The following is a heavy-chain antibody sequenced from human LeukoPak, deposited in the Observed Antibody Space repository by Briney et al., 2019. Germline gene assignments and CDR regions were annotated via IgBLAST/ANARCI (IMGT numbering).Heavy chain of an antibody. D-gene: IGHD2-2*01. CDR3: AKDLADSTDDGY. CDR1: GFTFSSYA. J-gene: IGHJ4*02. CDR2: ISGSGGST. Sequence: GGSLRLSCAASGFTFSSYAMSWVRQAPGKGLEWVSAISGSGGSTYYADSVKGRFTISGDNSKNTLYLQMYSLRAEDTAVYYCAKDLADSTDDGYWGQGTLVTVSS. V-gene: IGHV3-23*01.